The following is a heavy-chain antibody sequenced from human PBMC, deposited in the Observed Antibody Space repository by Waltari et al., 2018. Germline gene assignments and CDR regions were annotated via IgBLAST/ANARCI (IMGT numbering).Heavy chain of an antibody. D-gene: IGHD2-2*01. CDR3: ARNPGPIVVVPAAMHSYYYYGMDV. CDR1: GFTFSSYA. Sequence: QVQLVESGGGVVQPGRSLRLSCAASGFTFSSYAMHWVRQAPGKGLEWVAVISYDGSNQNYADPLQSRFTISRDNSKNTLYLQINSLGAEDTAVYYCARNPGPIVVVPAAMHSYYYYGMDVRGQGTTVTVSS. V-gene: IGHV3-30-3*01. J-gene: IGHJ6*02. CDR2: ISYDGSNQ.